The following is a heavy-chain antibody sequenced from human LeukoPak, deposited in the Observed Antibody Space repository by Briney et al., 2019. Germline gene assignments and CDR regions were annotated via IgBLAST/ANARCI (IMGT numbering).Heavy chain of an antibody. CDR3: ARGRSITMVRGRSSWFDP. D-gene: IGHD3-10*01. V-gene: IGHV4-34*01. CDR1: GGSFSGYY. CDR2: INHSGST. Sequence: PSETLSLTCAVYGGSFSGYYWSWLRQPPGKGLEWIGEINHSGSTNYNPSLKSRVTISVDTSKNQFSLKLSSVTAADTAVYYCARGRSITMVRGRSSWFDPWGQGTLVTVSS. J-gene: IGHJ5*02.